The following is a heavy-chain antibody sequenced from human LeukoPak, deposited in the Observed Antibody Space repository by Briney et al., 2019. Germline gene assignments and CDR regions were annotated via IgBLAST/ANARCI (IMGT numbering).Heavy chain of an antibody. CDR1: GYTFTSYD. J-gene: IGHJ6*02. D-gene: IGHD3-10*01. Sequence: ASVKVSCKASGYTFTSYDINWVRQATGQGLEWMGWMNPNSGNTGYAQKFQGRVTMTRNTSISTAYMELSSLRSEDTAVYYCASGITMVRGVTKIYYYYYGMDVWGQGTTVTVSS. V-gene: IGHV1-8*01. CDR2: MNPNSGNT. CDR3: ASGITMVRGVTKIYYYYYGMDV.